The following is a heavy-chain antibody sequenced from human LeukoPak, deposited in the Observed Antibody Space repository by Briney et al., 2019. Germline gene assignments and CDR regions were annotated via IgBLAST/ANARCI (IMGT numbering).Heavy chain of an antibody. CDR3: ARVVSVYYDSSGYYHAFDI. CDR1: GYSISSGYY. J-gene: IGHJ3*02. CDR2: IYHSGST. V-gene: IGHV4-38-2*02. D-gene: IGHD3-22*01. Sequence: SETLSLTCTVSGYSISSGYYWGWIRQPPGKGVEWIGSIYHSGSTYYNPSLKSRVTISVDTSKNQFSLKLSSVTAADTAVYYCARVVSVYYDSSGYYHAFDIWGQGTMVTVSS.